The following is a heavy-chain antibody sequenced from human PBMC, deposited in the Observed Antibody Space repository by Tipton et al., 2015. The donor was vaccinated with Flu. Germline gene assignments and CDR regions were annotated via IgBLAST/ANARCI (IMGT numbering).Heavy chain of an antibody. CDR1: GFSFSDYT. CDR3: TRRLVED. Sequence: SLRLSCAASGFSFSDYTMNWVRQAPGRGLEWVSSISSSSIYINYADSVKGRFTVSRDNAQNSLYLQMNNLRADDTAVYYCTRRLVEDWGPGTQVTVSS. V-gene: IGHV3-21*01. J-gene: IGHJ4*02. CDR2: ISSSSIYI.